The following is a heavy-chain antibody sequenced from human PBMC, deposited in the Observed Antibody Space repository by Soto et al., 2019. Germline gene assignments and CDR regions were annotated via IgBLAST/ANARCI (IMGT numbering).Heavy chain of an antibody. D-gene: IGHD2-2*01. Sequence: QVQLVQSGAEVKKPGSSVKVSCKASGGTFSSYAISWVRQAPGQGLEWMGGIIPIFGTANYAQKFQGRVTITADESTRTAYMELSSLRSADTAVYYCASASPRYCSSTSCRSYYYYYYGMDVWGQGTTVTVSS. J-gene: IGHJ6*02. CDR1: GGTFSSYA. V-gene: IGHV1-69*01. CDR2: IIPIFGTA. CDR3: ASASPRYCSSTSCRSYYYYYYGMDV.